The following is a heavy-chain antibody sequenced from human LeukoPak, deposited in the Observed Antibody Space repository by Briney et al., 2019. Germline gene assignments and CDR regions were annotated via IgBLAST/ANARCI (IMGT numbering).Heavy chain of an antibody. Sequence: SETLSLTCTVSGGSISSYYWSWIRQPPGKGLEWIGYIYYSGSANYNPSLKSRVTISVDTSKNQFSLKLSSVTAADTAVYYCARGRSLDYWGQGTLVTVSS. V-gene: IGHV4-59*01. CDR2: IYYSGSA. D-gene: IGHD5-24*01. CDR1: GGSISSYY. CDR3: ARGRSLDY. J-gene: IGHJ4*02.